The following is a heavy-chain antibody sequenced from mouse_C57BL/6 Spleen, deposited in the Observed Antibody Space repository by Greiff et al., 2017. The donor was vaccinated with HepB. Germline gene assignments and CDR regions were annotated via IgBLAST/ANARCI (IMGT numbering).Heavy chain of an antibody. J-gene: IGHJ1*03. Sequence: DVHLVESGGGLVQPGGSLKLSCAASGFTFSDYYMYWVRQTPEKRLEWVAYISNGGGSTYYPDTVKGRVTISRDNAKNTLYLQMSRLKSEDTAMYYCASPLNWDWYFDVWGTGTTVTVSS. D-gene: IGHD4-1*01. CDR2: ISNGGGST. V-gene: IGHV5-12*01. CDR3: ASPLNWDWYFDV. CDR1: GFTFSDYY.